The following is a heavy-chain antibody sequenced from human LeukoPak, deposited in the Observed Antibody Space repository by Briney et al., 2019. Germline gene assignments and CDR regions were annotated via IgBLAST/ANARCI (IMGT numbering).Heavy chain of an antibody. D-gene: IGHD2-15*01. J-gene: IGHJ3*02. CDR3: ARGYSRAAFDI. V-gene: IGHV3-11*04. CDR2: ISSGSTYI. Sequence: PGGSLRLSCAASGFTFSDSCMSWIRQVPGKGLEWVSSISSGSTYIYNADSVQGRFTISRDNAKNSLFLLVNSLRAEDTALYYCARGYSRAAFDIWGQGTMVTVSS. CDR1: GFTFSDSC.